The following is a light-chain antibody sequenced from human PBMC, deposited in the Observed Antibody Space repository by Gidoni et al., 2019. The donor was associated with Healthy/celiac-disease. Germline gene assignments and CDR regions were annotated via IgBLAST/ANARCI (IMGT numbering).Light chain of an antibody. Sequence: QSALTQPASVSGSPGQSITISCTGTSIDVGGYNYVSWYQQHPGKAPKLMIYEVSNQPSGVSNRFSGSKSGNMASLTISGLQAEDEADYYCSSYTSSSTVVFGGGTKLTVL. CDR3: SSYTSSSTVV. CDR1: SIDVGGYNY. V-gene: IGLV2-14*01. J-gene: IGLJ2*01. CDR2: EVS.